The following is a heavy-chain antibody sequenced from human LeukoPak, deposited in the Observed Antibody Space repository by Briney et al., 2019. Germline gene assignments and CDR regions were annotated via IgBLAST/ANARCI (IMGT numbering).Heavy chain of an antibody. CDR3: AKDSSKIRTFIVPTKGYFDY. CDR2: IRYDGGNK. Sequence: PGGSLILSCASSGFTFSSYAIHWGRQAPGKGLEWVAFIRYDGGNKHHADPVKGRFTISRDNSKNTLYLQMNSMRAEDTAVYYCAKDSSKIRTFIVPTKGYFDYWGQGTLVTVSS. V-gene: IGHV3-30*02. D-gene: IGHD5-12*01. CDR1: GFTFSSYA. J-gene: IGHJ4*02.